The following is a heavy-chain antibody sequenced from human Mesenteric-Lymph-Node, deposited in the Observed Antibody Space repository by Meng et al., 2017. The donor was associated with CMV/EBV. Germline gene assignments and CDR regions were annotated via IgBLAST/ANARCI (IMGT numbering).Heavy chain of an antibody. CDR1: GYTFTDKY. J-gene: IGHJ3*02. V-gene: IGHV1-2*02. CDR3: AILRGDYDFWSGSHDAFDI. CDR2: INSNSGDT. D-gene: IGHD3-3*01. Sequence: ASVKVSCKASGYTFTDKYVHWVRQAPGQGLEWMGWINSNSGDTRNVPKFQGRVTMTRDTSTSTAYMELRSLRSDDTAVYYCAILRGDYDFWSGSHDAFDIWGQGTMVTVSS.